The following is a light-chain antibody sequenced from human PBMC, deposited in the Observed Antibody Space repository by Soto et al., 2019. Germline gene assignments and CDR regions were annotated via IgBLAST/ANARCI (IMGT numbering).Light chain of an antibody. J-gene: IGKJ1*01. V-gene: IGKV3-20*01. CDR2: SAS. CDR3: QQYAGSPRP. CDR1: QNLGALY. Sequence: EIVLTQSPGTLSLSPGDRGTLSCRASQNLGALYLAWFQQKSGQAPRLLIYSASRRATGIPDRFTGSGSGTDFTLTINRVEPEDFAVYFCQQYAGSPRPFGQGTKVDI.